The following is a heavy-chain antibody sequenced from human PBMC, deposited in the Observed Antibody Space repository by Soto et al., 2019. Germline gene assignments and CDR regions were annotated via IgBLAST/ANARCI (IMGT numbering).Heavy chain of an antibody. CDR2: INSDGSST. V-gene: IGHV3-74*01. CDR1: GFTFSSYW. D-gene: IGHD3-10*01. CDR3: ARAYYYGSGSYYNVWSYYGMDV. J-gene: IGHJ6*02. Sequence: PGGSLRLSCAASGFTFSSYWMHWVRQAPGKGLVWVSRINSDGSSTSYADSVKGRFTISRDNAKNTLYLQMNSLRAEDTAVYYCARAYYYGSGSYYNVWSYYGMDVWGQGTTVTVSS.